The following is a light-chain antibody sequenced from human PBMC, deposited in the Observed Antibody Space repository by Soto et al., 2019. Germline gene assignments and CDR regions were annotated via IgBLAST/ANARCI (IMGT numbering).Light chain of an antibody. Sequence: EIVLTQSPGTLSLSPGERATLSCRASQTVRNNYLAWYQQKPGQAPRLLIYGASSRATGIPDRFSGSGSGTDFTLTISRLEPEDFAVYVCQQYNPPLTFGGGTKVDIK. CDR3: QQYNPPLT. CDR1: QTVRNNY. CDR2: GAS. J-gene: IGKJ4*01. V-gene: IGKV3-20*01.